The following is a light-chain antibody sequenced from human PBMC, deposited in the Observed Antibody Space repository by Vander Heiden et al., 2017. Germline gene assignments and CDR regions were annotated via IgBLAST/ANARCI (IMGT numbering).Light chain of an antibody. CDR3: SSYTSSTILVV. V-gene: IGLV2-14*03. J-gene: IGLJ1*01. Sequence: QSALTPPASVSGSPGQSITISCTGPSSDVGAYNYVSWYQQHPGKAPKLMSYDVTNRPAGVSDRFACYKSGNTALRNISGLQAEDEADYYGSSYTSSTILVVFGTGTKVAVL. CDR1: SSDVGAYNY. CDR2: DVT.